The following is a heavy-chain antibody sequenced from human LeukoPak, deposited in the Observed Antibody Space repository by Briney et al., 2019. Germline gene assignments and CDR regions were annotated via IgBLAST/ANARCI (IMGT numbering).Heavy chain of an antibody. D-gene: IGHD2-2*01. V-gene: IGHV4-34*01. CDR3: ARVTRGHRGGYCSSTSCPHRKYYMDV. J-gene: IGHJ6*03. CDR1: GWTFSGYY. Sequence: SETLSLTCAVYGWTFSGYYWSWIRQAPGKGLGWIGEINHSGSTNYYASLKSRLTISVDTSQNQFSLKLTSATAAHTAGYYCARVTRGHRGGYCSSTSCPHRKYYMDVWGKGTTVTVSS. CDR2: INHSGST.